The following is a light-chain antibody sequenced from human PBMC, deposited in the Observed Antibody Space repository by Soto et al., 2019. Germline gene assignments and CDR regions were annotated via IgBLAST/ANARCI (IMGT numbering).Light chain of an antibody. CDR2: DAY. CDR1: QSISSW. Sequence: DIQMTQSPSTLSASVGDRVTITCRASQSISSWLAWYQQKPGKAPKLLIYDAYSLESGTPSRFSGRRSGTDFTLTISSLQAEDVATYYCQQYYSNPPEFGPGTKVDIK. CDR3: QQYYSNPPE. J-gene: IGKJ1*01. V-gene: IGKV1-5*01.